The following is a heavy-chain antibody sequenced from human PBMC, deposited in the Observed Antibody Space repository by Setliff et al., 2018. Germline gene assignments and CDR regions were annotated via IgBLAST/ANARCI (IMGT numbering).Heavy chain of an antibody. CDR3: ARDSWDLRNYYYFYMDV. CDR1: GGSFSGYF. D-gene: IGHD1-26*01. V-gene: IGHV4-34*01. CDR2: VNDSGSA. Sequence: PSETLSLTCDVFGGSFSGYFWAWIRQSPGKGLEWIGDVNDSGSANYKPSLKSRVTISLDTSKNQFSLKLNSVTAADTAVYYCARDSWDLRNYYYFYMDVWGKGTTVTVSS. J-gene: IGHJ6*03.